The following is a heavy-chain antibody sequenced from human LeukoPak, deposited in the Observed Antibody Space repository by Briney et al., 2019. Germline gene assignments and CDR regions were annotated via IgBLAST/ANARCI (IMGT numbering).Heavy chain of an antibody. D-gene: IGHD6-13*01. Sequence: RSLRLSCAASGFTFSSYGMHWVRQAPGKGLEWVAVISYDGSNKYYADSVKGRFTISRDNSKNTLYLQMNSLRAEDTAVYYCAKESSYSSSWYVGYYYYGMDVWGQGTTVTVSS. J-gene: IGHJ6*02. CDR3: AKESSYSSSWYVGYYYYGMDV. V-gene: IGHV3-30*18. CDR2: ISYDGSNK. CDR1: GFTFSSYG.